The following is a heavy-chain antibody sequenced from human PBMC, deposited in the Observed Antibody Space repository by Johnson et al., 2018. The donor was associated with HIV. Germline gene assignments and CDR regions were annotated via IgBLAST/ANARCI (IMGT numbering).Heavy chain of an antibody. V-gene: IGHV3-64*01. CDR3: VRDAFDYRDASGRFGGAGFDI. D-gene: IGHD3-16*01. J-gene: IGHJ3*02. CDR2: ISGNGGST. CDR1: GFTFSSHH. Sequence: VQLVESGGGLVQPGESLRLSCGASGFTFSSHHMYWVRQAPGKGLEHVSAISGNGGSTYYANSVKGRFTISRDNFKNTLYLQMNSLRAEDTAVYYCVRDAFDYRDASGRFGGAGFDIWGQGKMVTVSP.